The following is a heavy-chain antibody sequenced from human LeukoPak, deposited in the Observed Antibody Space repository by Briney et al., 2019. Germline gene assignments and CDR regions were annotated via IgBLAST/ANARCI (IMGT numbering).Heavy chain of an antibody. D-gene: IGHD1-26*01. CDR1: GGTFSSYA. V-gene: IGHV1-69*13. CDR2: IIPIFGTA. Sequence: GASVKVSCKASGGTFSSYAVSWVRQAPGQGLEWMGGIIPIFGTANYAQKFQGRVTITADESTSTAYMELSSLRPEDTAVYYCARDNKAGRYYTGNSVDYYYGMDVWGQGTTVTVSS. J-gene: IGHJ6*02. CDR3: ARDNKAGRYYTGNSVDYYYGMDV.